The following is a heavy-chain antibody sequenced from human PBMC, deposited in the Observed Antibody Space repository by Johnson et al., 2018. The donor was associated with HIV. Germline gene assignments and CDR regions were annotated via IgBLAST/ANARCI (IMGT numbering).Heavy chain of an antibody. J-gene: IGHJ3*02. Sequence: QVQVVESGGGLVQPGGSLRLSCAASGFTFSSYPMSWVRQAPGTGLECVAVISYDGSNKYYADSVKGRFTISRDNSKNTLYLQMNSLRAEDTAVYYCARGSLSGSPDIWGRGTMVTVSS. CDR2: ISYDGSNK. CDR3: ARGSLSGSPDI. V-gene: IGHV3-30*01. CDR1: GFTFSSYP. D-gene: IGHD1-26*01.